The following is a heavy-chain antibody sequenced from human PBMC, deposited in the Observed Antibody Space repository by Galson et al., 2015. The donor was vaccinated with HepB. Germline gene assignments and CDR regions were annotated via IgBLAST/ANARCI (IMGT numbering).Heavy chain of an antibody. CDR3: ARDAAAAGRSYGMDV. Sequence: SVKVSCKASGGTFGSYAISWVRQAPGQGLEWMGGIIPIFGTANYAQKFQGRVTITADESTSTAYMELSSLRSEDTAVYYCARDAAAAGRSYGMDVWGQGTTVTVSS. V-gene: IGHV1-69*13. CDR2: IIPIFGTA. D-gene: IGHD6-13*01. J-gene: IGHJ6*02. CDR1: GGTFGSYA.